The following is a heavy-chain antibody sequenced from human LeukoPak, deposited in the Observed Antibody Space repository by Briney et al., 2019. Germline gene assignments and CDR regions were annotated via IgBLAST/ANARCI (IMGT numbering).Heavy chain of an antibody. V-gene: IGHV3-23*01. CDR2: ISGSGGST. Sequence: PGGSLRLSCAASGFTFSSYAMSWVRQAPGKGLEWVSAISGSGGSTYYADSVKGRFTISRDNSKNTLYLQMNSLRAEDTAVYYCAKDLASYIAAAGRQNWFDPWGQGTLVTVSS. D-gene: IGHD6-13*01. CDR3: AKDLASYIAAAGRQNWFDP. J-gene: IGHJ5*02. CDR1: GFTFSSYA.